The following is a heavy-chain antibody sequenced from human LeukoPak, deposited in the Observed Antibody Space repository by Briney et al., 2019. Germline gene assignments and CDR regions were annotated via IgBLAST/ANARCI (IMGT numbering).Heavy chain of an antibody. CDR3: ARESEWYYDSSGYSSVDY. Sequence: SVKVSCKASGGTFSSYAISWVRQAPGQGLEWMGGIIPIFGTANYAQKFQGRVTITTDESTSTAYMELSSLRSEDTAVYYCARESEWYYDSSGYSSVDYWRRGTVVSVSS. D-gene: IGHD3-22*01. J-gene: IGHJ4*02. V-gene: IGHV1-69*05. CDR1: GGTFSSYA. CDR2: IIPIFGTA.